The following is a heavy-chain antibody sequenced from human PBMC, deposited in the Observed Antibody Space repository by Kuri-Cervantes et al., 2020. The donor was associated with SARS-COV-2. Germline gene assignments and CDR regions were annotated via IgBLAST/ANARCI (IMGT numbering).Heavy chain of an antibody. Sequence: GESLKISCAASGFTFSSYAMSWVRQAPGKGLEWVSAISGSGGSTYYADSVKGRFTISRHNSKNTLYLQMNSLRAEDTAVYYCATIGGWSRWRWFDPWGQGTLVTVSS. D-gene: IGHD6-19*01. J-gene: IGHJ5*02. CDR3: ATIGGWSRWRWFDP. CDR2: ISGSGGST. V-gene: IGHV3-23*01. CDR1: GFTFSSYA.